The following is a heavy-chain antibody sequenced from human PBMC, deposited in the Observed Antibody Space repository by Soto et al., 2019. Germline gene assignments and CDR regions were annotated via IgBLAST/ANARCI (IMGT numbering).Heavy chain of an antibody. V-gene: IGHV3-23*01. Sequence: EVQLLESGGGSVQPGGSLRLSCAASGFTFSTYAMSWVRQAPGKGLAWVSAISTSVGSTYYTDSMKGRFTISRDNSKNTRYLQMNSLRAEDTAGYYCAKGGQSYDYWGQGTLVTVSS. CDR3: AKGGQSYDY. D-gene: IGHD3-10*01. CDR1: GFTFSTYA. J-gene: IGHJ4*02. CDR2: ISTSVGST.